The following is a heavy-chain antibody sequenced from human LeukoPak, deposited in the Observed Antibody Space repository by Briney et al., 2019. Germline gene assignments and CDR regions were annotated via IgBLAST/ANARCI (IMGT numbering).Heavy chain of an antibody. CDR3: ARGGGQNWGSGKYYYYYYYMDV. Sequence: ASVKVSCKASGYTFTGYYMHWVRQAPGQGLEWMGWINPNSGGTNYAQKFQGRVTMTRDTSISTAYMELSRLRSDDTAVYYCARGGGQNWGSGKYYYYYYYMDVWGKGTTVTVSS. D-gene: IGHD7-27*01. V-gene: IGHV1-2*02. CDR1: GYTFTGYY. J-gene: IGHJ6*03. CDR2: INPNSGGT.